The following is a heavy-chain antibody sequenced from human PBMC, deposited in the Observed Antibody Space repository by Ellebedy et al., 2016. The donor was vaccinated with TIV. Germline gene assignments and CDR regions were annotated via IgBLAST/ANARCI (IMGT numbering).Heavy chain of an antibody. D-gene: IGHD5-24*01. CDR2: VYHTGHT. CDR1: RASINNDNF. V-gene: IGHV4-4*02. CDR3: ARDWTRGGGYIPHWFDP. J-gene: IGHJ5*02. Sequence: MPSETLSLTCGVSRASINNDNFWCGVRLPPGRGLEWIGAVYHTGHTNYNPSLRSRVTITVDKSKGQFSLTLRSMTAADTAVYFCARDWTRGGGYIPHWFDPWGQGTLVTVSS.